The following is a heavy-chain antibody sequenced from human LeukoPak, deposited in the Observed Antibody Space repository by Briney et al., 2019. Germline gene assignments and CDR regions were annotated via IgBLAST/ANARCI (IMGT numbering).Heavy chain of an antibody. D-gene: IGHD4-17*01. Sequence: ESLKIPWKGSGYSFTSFWIGWVRQMPGKGLEWMGIIYPCDSDTRYSPSFQGQVTISADKSISTAYLQWSSLKASDTAMYYCARLDYGDSFHYFDYWGQGTLVTVSS. CDR1: GYSFTSFW. J-gene: IGHJ4*02. V-gene: IGHV5-51*01. CDR2: IYPCDSDT. CDR3: ARLDYGDSFHYFDY.